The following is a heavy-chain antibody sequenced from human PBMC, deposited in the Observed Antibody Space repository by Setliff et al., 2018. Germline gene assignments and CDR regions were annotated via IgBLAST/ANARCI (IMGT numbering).Heavy chain of an antibody. Sequence: PSETLSLTCNVSGASVSSHYWDWIRQPPGKGLEWIGFISYSGITTYNVSLKSRVTMSIDTSKNQFSLNLSSVTAADTAVYYCARVTGFLYIDVWGKGTTVTVSS. CDR2: ISYSGIT. J-gene: IGHJ6*03. CDR3: ARVTGFLYIDV. D-gene: IGHD3-3*01. V-gene: IGHV4-59*08. CDR1: GASVSSHY.